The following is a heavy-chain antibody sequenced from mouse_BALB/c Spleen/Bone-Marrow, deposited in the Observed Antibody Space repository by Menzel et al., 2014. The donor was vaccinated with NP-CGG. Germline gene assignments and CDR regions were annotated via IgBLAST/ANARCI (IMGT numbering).Heavy chain of an antibody. CDR3: AGWEDY. D-gene: IGHD4-1*01. CDR2: IDPANGNT. CDR1: GFNIKDTY. J-gene: IGHJ2*01. V-gene: IGHV14-3*02. Sequence: EVQRVESEAELVKPGASVKLSCTASGFNIKDTYMHWVKQRPDQGLEWIGRIDPANGNTKYNPKFQGKATITSDTSSNTAYLQLSSLTSGDTAVYYCAGWEDYWGQGTTLTVSS.